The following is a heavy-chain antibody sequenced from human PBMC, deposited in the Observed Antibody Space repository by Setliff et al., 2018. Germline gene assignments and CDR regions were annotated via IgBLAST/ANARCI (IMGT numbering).Heavy chain of an antibody. CDR1: GFTFSDYW. CDR2: IKQDGSET. J-gene: IGHJ4*02. CDR3: AKSSGSSSSTNLEY. Sequence: GGSLRLSCVGSGFTFSDYWMSWVRQAPGKGLEWVAIIKQDGSETVYADSVKGRLTISRDNAKNSLYLQMNSLRVEDTALYYCAKSSGSSSSTNLEYLGPGTLVTVSS. D-gene: IGHD6-6*01. V-gene: IGHV3-7*03.